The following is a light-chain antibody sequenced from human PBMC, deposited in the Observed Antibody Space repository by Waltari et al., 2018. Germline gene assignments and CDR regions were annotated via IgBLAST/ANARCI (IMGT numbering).Light chain of an antibody. J-gene: IGKJ5*01. V-gene: IGKV3-11*01. Sequence: EIVLTQSPATLSLSPGERATLSCRASQSVSSYLAWYQQKPGQAPRLLIYDASNRATGIPARFSGSGSGTDFTLTISSREPEDFAFYYCQQRSNWPPITFGQGTRLEIK. CDR1: QSVSSY. CDR3: QQRSNWPPIT. CDR2: DAS.